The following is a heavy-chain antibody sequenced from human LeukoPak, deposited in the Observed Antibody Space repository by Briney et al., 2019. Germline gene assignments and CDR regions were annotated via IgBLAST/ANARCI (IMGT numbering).Heavy chain of an antibody. CDR2: ISGSGGST. CDR3: ALFGELVAEYFQH. Sequence: GGSLRLSCTASGFTFSSYAMSWVRQAPGKGLEWVSAISGSGGSTYYADSVKGRFTISRDNSKNTLYLQMNSLRAEDTAVYYCALFGELVAEYFQHWGQGTLVTVSS. CDR1: GFTFSSYA. D-gene: IGHD3-10*02. J-gene: IGHJ1*01. V-gene: IGHV3-23*01.